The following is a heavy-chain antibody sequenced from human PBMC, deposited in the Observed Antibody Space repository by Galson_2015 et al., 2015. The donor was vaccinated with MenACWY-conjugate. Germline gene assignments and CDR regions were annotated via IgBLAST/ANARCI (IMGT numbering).Heavy chain of an antibody. V-gene: IGHV4-4*02. CDR2: SGST. CDR3: ARDPIAVTGTFYDY. Sequence: SGSTNYNPSVKSRVTISVDKSKNQFSLKLSAVTAADTAVYYCARDPIAVTGTFYDYWGQGTLVTVSS. J-gene: IGHJ4*02. D-gene: IGHD6-19*01.